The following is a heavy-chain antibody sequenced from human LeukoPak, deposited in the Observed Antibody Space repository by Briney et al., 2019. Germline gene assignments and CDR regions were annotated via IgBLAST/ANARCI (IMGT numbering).Heavy chain of an antibody. D-gene: IGHD1-26*01. V-gene: IGHV1-2*02. CDR1: GYTFTGYY. CDR3: ARVGVGATIPRDAFDI. J-gene: IGHJ3*02. Sequence: ASVKVSCKASGYTFTGYYMHWVRQAPGQGLEWMGWINLNSGGTNYAQKFQGRVTMTRDTSISTAYMELSRLRSDDTAVYYCARVGVGATIPRDAFDIWGQGTMVTVSS. CDR2: INLNSGGT.